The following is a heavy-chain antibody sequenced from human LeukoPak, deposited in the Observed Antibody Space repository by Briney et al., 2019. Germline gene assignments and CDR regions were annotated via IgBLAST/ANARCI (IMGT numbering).Heavy chain of an antibody. CDR2: IHYSGNT. V-gene: IGHV4-59*01. J-gene: IGHJ4*02. Sequence: PSETLSLTCIVSGGSISNYYWSWIRQPPGKGLEWIGYIHYSGNTNYNPSLKSRVTISVDTSKNHFSLKLSSVTAADTAVYYCARVTGYMIEDYFDYWGQGILVTVSS. D-gene: IGHD3-9*01. CDR3: ARVTGYMIEDYFDY. CDR1: GGSISNYY.